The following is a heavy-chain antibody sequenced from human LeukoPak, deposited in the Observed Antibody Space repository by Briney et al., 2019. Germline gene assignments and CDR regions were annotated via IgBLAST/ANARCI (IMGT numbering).Heavy chain of an antibody. J-gene: IGHJ4*02. CDR2: ISSSSSYI. Sequence: GGSLRLSCAASGFTLSSYSMNWVRQAPGKGLEWVSSISSSSSYIYYADSVKGRFTISRDNAKNSLYLQMNSLRAEDTAVYYCARDRGEYYYDSSGYSYYFDYWGQGTLVTVSS. CDR1: GFTLSSYS. D-gene: IGHD3-22*01. CDR3: ARDRGEYYYDSSGYSYYFDY. V-gene: IGHV3-21*01.